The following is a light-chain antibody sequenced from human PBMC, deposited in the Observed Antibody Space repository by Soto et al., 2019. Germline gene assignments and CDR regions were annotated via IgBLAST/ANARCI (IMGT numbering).Light chain of an antibody. CDR2: AAS. Sequence: DIQLTQSPSFLSASVGDRVTITCRASQGIGSSLAWYQQKPGKAPMLLIYAASTLQTGVPSRFSGSGSGTEFTLTVSRLQPEDFATYYCEQLSSYPPVTFGQGTRLEIK. V-gene: IGKV1-9*01. CDR3: EQLSSYPPVT. J-gene: IGKJ5*01. CDR1: QGIGSS.